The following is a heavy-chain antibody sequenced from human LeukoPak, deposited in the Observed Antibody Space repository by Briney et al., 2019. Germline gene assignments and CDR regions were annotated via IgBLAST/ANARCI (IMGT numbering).Heavy chain of an antibody. CDR3: ARAGRNVEPVCYY. CDR1: GFTFSDYY. V-gene: IGHV3-11*01. Sequence: GGSLRLSCAASGFTFSDYYMSWIRQAPGKGLEWVSCISSSGSTIYYADSVKGRFTISRDNAKNSLYLQMNSLRAEDTAVYYCARAGRNVEPVCYYWGQGTLVTVSS. D-gene: IGHD2-2*01. J-gene: IGHJ4*02. CDR2: ISSSGSTI.